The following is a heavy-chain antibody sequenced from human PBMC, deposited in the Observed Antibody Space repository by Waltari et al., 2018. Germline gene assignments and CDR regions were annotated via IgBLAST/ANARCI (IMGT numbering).Heavy chain of an antibody. V-gene: IGHV3-53*01. CDR2: SYSGGST. CDR3: ARGRRGYPDY. D-gene: IGHD6-25*01. Sequence: EVQLVESGGGLIQPGGSLRLSCAASGFTARSNYLSWVRQAPGKGLEWVSVSYSGGSTYYADSVKGRFTISRDNSKNTLYLQMNSLRAEDTAVYYCARGRRGYPDYWGQGTLVTVSS. CDR1: GFTARSNY. J-gene: IGHJ4*02.